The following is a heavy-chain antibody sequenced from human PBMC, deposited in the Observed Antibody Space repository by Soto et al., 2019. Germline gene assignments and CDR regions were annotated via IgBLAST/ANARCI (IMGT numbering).Heavy chain of an antibody. V-gene: IGHV3-48*03. CDR1: GFSFSSFA. CDR2: ISDDGASI. Sequence: SLRLSCDASGFSFSSFAMNWVRQAPGRGLEWVSYISDDGASIYYADSLKGRFTISRDNAKNSLSLQMNNLRAEDTAVYYCARENSVQAWLHHFDHWGLGTLVTVSS. J-gene: IGHJ4*02. CDR3: ARENSVQAWLHHFDH. D-gene: IGHD5-18*01.